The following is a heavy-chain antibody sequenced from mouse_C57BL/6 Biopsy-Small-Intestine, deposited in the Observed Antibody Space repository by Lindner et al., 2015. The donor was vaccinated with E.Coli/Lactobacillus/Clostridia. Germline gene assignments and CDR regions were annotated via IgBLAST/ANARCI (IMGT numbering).Heavy chain of an antibody. D-gene: IGHD1-1*01. CDR3: AFTTVVQYYFDY. CDR2: IYPGDGDT. CDR1: GCAFSSYW. J-gene: IGHJ2*01. V-gene: IGHV1-80*01. Sequence: VQLQESGAELVKPGASVKISCKASGCAFSSYWMNWVKQRPGKGLEWIGQIYPGDGDTNYNGKFKGKATLTADKSSSTAYMQLSSLTSEDSAVYFCAFTTVVQYYFDYWGQGTTLTVSS.